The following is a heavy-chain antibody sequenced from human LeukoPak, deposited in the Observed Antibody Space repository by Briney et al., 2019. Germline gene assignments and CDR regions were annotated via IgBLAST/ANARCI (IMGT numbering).Heavy chain of an antibody. V-gene: IGHV3-11*01. D-gene: IGHD1-26*01. CDR2: ISSSGTTI. Sequence: GGSLRLSCAASGFTFSDYYMSWIRQAPGKGLDWVSFISSSGTTIYYADSVKGRFTISRDNAKNSLYLQMDGLRAEDTAVYFCARAGPLVGPTGVGFWGQGTLVTVSS. CDR1: GFTFSDYY. J-gene: IGHJ4*02. CDR3: ARAGPLVGPTGVGF.